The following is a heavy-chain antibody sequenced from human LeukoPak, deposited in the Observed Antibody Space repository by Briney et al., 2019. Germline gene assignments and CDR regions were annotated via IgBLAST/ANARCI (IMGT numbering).Heavy chain of an antibody. V-gene: IGHV1-3*01. Sequence: ASVKVSCKASRYTFTSYAMHWARQAPGQRLEWMGWINAGNGNTKYSQKSQGRVTITRDTSASTAYMELSSLRSEDTAVYYCARDADKSYDWNYDLNWFDPWGQGTLVTVSS. J-gene: IGHJ5*02. CDR1: RYTFTSYA. CDR2: INAGNGNT. CDR3: ARDADKSYDWNYDLNWFDP. D-gene: IGHD1-7*01.